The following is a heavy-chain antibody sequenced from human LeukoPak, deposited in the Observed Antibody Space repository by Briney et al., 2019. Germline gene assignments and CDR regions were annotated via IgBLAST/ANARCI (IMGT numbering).Heavy chain of an antibody. V-gene: IGHV4-39*07. Sequence: SETLSLTCIVSGGSIRSSYYWGWIRQPPGKGLEWIGSIHYSGTTYYNPSLKSRVTTSVDTSKNQFSLKLSSVTAADTAVYYCASLPTIQPYYFDYWGQGTLVTVSS. CDR2: IHYSGTT. CDR1: GGSIRSSYY. J-gene: IGHJ4*02. CDR3: ASLPTIQPYYFDY. D-gene: IGHD5-18*01.